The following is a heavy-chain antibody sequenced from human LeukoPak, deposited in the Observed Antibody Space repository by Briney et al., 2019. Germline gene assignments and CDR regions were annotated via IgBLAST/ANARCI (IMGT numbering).Heavy chain of an antibody. V-gene: IGHV1-2*02. Sequence: ASVKVSCKASGYTFTGYYMHWVRQAPGQGLEWMGWINPNSGGTNYAQKFQGRVTMTRDTSISTAYMELSRLRSDDTAVYYCARDRGDYYYDSNGYGYWGQGTLVTVSS. CDR2: INPNSGGT. D-gene: IGHD3-22*01. CDR3: ARDRGDYYYDSNGYGY. CDR1: GYTFTGYY. J-gene: IGHJ4*02.